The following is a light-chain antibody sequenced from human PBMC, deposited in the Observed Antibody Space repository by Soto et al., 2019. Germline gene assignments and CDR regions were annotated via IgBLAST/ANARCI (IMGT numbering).Light chain of an antibody. V-gene: IGKV1-9*01. J-gene: IGKJ3*01. CDR2: GAS. Sequence: IQLTQSPSSLSTSVGDRVTLTCRASQDISVDLAWYQQKPGKAPELLIYGASSLQSGVPSRFSGSGSGTEFTLTISSLQPEDFATYYCQQLNIYPFTFGPGTKVDIK. CDR3: QQLNIYPFT. CDR1: QDISVD.